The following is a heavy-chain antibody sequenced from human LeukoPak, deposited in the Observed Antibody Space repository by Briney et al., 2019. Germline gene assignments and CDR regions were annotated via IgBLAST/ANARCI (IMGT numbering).Heavy chain of an antibody. CDR2: ISSSSSYI. J-gene: IGHJ4*02. CDR1: GFTFSSYS. CDR3: ASSHDDLLVVPAAMTY. V-gene: IGHV3-21*01. D-gene: IGHD2-2*01. Sequence: GGSLRLSCAASGFTFSSYSMNWVRQAPGKGLEWVSSISSSSSYIYYADSVKGRFTISRDNAKNSLYLQMNSLRVEDTAVYYCASSHDDLLVVPAAMTYWGQGTLVTVPS.